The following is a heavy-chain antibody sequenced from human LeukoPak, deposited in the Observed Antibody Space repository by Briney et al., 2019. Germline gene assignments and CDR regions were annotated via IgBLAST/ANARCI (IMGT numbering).Heavy chain of an antibody. CDR2: IWYDGSNK. D-gene: IGHD4-17*01. Sequence: GGSLRLSCAASGFTFSSYGMHWVRQAPGKGLEWVAVIWYDGSNKYYADSVKGRFTISRDNPKNTLYLQMNSLRAEDTAVYYCARARYGDYEIYYWGQGTLVTVSS. CDR1: GFTFSSYG. CDR3: ARARYGDYEIYY. J-gene: IGHJ4*02. V-gene: IGHV3-33*01.